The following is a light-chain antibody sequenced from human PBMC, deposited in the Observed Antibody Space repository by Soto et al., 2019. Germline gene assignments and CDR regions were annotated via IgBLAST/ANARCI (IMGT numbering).Light chain of an antibody. CDR1: QGISSA. V-gene: IGKV1-13*02. J-gene: IGKJ4*01. Sequence: AIQLTQSPSSLSASVGDRVTITCRASQGISSALAWYQHKPGRAPRLLIYDASSLQSGVSSRFSGSGSGTDFTLTMSRLQPEDFATYYCQQFQSYALTFGGGTKLEIK. CDR2: DAS. CDR3: QQFQSYALT.